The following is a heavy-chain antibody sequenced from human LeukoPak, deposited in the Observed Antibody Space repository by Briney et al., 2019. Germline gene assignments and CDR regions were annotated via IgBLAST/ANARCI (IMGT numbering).Heavy chain of an antibody. D-gene: IGHD2-2*01. V-gene: IGHV3-23*01. CDR3: AKARSAVVGSKAGIDY. CDR2: ISGSGSGT. J-gene: IGHJ4*02. CDR1: GFTFSSYA. Sequence: PGGSLRLSCAASGFTFSSYAMNWVRQAPGKGLEWVSAISGSGSGTYYADAVKGRFTISRDNSKNTLYLQMNSLRAEDTAVYYCAKARSAVVGSKAGIDYWGQGTLVTVSS.